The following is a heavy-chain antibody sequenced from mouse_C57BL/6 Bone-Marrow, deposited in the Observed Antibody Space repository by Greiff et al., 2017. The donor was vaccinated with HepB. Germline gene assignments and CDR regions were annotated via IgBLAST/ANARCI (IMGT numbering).Heavy chain of an antibody. CDR3: ARQSYDSAWFAY. CDR1: GFTFSSYG. CDR2: ISSGGSYT. Sequence: DVKLVESGGDLVKPGGSLQLSCAASGFTFSSYGMSWVRQTPDKRLAWVATISSGGSYTYYPASVKGRFTISRDNAKNTLYLQMSSLKSEDTAMYYCARQSYDSAWFAYWGQGTLVTVSA. D-gene: IGHD2-4*01. V-gene: IGHV5-6*02. J-gene: IGHJ3*01.